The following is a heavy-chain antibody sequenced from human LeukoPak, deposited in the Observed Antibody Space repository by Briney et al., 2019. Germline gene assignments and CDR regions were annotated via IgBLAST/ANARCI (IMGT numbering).Heavy chain of an antibody. D-gene: IGHD2/OR15-2a*01. J-gene: IGHJ4*02. CDR1: GFTFSSYG. CDR2: ISYDGSNK. CDR3: ARDPRFSYFDY. V-gene: IGHV3-30*03. Sequence: GGSLRLSCAASGFTFSSYGMHWVRQAPGKGLEWVAVISYDGSNKYYADSVKGRFTFSRDNSKNTLYLQMNSLRSEDTAVYYCARDPRFSYFDYWGQGTLVTVSS.